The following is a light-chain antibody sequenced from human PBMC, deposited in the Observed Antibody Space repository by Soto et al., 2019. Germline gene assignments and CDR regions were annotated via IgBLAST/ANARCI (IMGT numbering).Light chain of an antibody. CDR2: AAS. Sequence: DIQMTQSPSSLSASVGDRVTITCRASQSISSYLNWYQQKPGKAPELLIYAASNLKSGVSSRFSGSGSGTDFTLSISSLQPEDCASYHCQQSYSSPYTFGQGTKLEIK. CDR3: QQSYSSPYT. V-gene: IGKV1-39*01. J-gene: IGKJ2*01. CDR1: QSISSY.